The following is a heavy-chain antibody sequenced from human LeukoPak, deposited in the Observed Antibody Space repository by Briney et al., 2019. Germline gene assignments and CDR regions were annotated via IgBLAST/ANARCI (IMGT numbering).Heavy chain of an antibody. CDR3: TAGLGKTDDDS. CDR1: GFNFSDAW. CDR2: VRTTAEGETT. Sequence: GGSLRLSCEGSGFNFSDAWMSWIRQAPGKGLEWVGRVRTTAEGETTDYAAPVRGRFIISRDDSKNMVFLQMNRLETEDTAIYYCTAGLGKTDDDSWGQGTLVTVSS. J-gene: IGHJ4*02. V-gene: IGHV3-15*01. D-gene: IGHD4-11*01.